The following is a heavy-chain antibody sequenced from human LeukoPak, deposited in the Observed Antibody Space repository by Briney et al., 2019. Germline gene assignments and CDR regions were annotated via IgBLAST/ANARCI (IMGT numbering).Heavy chain of an antibody. Sequence: GRSLRLSCAASGFTFSSYGMHWVRQAPGKGLEWVAVISYDGSNKYYTDSVKGRFTISRDNSKNTLYLQTNSLRAEDTAVYYCANSRGYSYGYSFDYWGQGTLVTVSS. CDR1: GFTFSSYG. D-gene: IGHD5-18*01. CDR2: ISYDGSNK. V-gene: IGHV3-30*18. J-gene: IGHJ4*02. CDR3: ANSRGYSYGYSFDY.